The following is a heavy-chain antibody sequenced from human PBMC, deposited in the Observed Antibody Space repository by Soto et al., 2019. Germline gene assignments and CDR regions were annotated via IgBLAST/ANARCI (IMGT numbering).Heavy chain of an antibody. CDR2: IYNSGST. V-gene: IGHV4-59*01. Sequence: SETLSLTCTVSGGSISSYYWSWIRQPPGKGLEWIGYIYNSGSTNYNPSLKSRVTISVDTSKNQFSLKLSSVTAADTAVYYCARDPIAASYWGQGTLVTVSS. D-gene: IGHD6-6*01. J-gene: IGHJ4*02. CDR3: ARDPIAASY. CDR1: GGSISSYY.